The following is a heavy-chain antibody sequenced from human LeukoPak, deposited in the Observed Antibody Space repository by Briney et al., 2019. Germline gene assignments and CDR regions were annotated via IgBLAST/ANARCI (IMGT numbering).Heavy chain of an antibody. J-gene: IGHJ3*02. CDR3: ARSGYIVVVTALYAFDI. Sequence: SETLSLTCTVSGGSISSGGYYWSWIRQHPGKGLEWIGYIYYSGSTYYNPSLKSRVTISVDTSKNQFSLKLSSVTAADTAVYYCARSGYIVVVTALYAFDIWGQGTMVTVSS. V-gene: IGHV4-31*03. CDR1: GGSISSGGYY. D-gene: IGHD2-21*02. CDR2: IYYSGST.